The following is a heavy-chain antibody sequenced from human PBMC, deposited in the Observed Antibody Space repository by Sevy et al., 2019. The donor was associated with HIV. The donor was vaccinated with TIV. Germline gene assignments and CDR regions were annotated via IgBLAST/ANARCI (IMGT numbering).Heavy chain of an antibody. Sequence: GGSLRLSCAASGFTFSSYAMSWVRQAPGKGLEWVSAISGSGGSTYYADSVKGRFTISRDNSKNTEYLQMNSLRAEDTAVYYCAKDLREGNDFCSGYYGYWGQGTLVTVSS. CDR1: GFTFSSYA. V-gene: IGHV3-23*01. CDR2: ISGSGGST. J-gene: IGHJ4*02. CDR3: AKDLREGNDFCSGYYGY. D-gene: IGHD3-3*01.